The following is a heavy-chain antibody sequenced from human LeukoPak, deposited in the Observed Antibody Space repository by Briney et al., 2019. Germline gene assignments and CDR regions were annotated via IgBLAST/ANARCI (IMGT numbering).Heavy chain of an antibody. D-gene: IGHD5-18*01. CDR1: GYTFTGYY. CDR2: ISPNSGGT. Sequence: ASVKVSCKASGYTFTGYYMHWVRQAPGQGLEWMGWISPNSGGTNYAQKFQGRVTMTRDTSISTAYMELSRLRSDDTAVYYCARDSEYSYGPPNCWGQGTLVTVSS. CDR3: ARDSEYSYGPPNC. V-gene: IGHV1-2*02. J-gene: IGHJ4*02.